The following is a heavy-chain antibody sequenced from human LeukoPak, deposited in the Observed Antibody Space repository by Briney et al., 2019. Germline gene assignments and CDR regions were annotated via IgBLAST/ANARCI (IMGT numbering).Heavy chain of an antibody. CDR2: INSDGSST. CDR1: GFTFSSYW. D-gene: IGHD3-10*01. CDR3: VRGSMVRKVNYFDS. Sequence: GGSLRLSCAASGFTFSSYWMHWVRQAPGKGLVWVSRINSDGSSTSYADSVKDRFTISRDNAKNSLYLQMNSLRADDTAVYYCVRGSMVRKVNYFDSWGQGTLVTVSS. V-gene: IGHV3-74*01. J-gene: IGHJ4*02.